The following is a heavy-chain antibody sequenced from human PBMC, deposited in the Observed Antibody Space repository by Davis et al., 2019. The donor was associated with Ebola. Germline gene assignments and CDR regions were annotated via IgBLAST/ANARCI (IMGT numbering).Heavy chain of an antibody. D-gene: IGHD3-3*01. CDR3: ARVTIFGFGMDV. CDR1: GGSISSSSYY. V-gene: IGHV4-61*01. Sequence: MPSETLSLTCTVSGGSISSSSYYWSWIRQPPGKGLEWIGYIYYSGSTNYNPSLKSRVTISVDTSKNQFSLKLSSVTAADTAVYYCARVTIFGFGMDVWGQGTTVTVSS. CDR2: IYYSGST. J-gene: IGHJ6*02.